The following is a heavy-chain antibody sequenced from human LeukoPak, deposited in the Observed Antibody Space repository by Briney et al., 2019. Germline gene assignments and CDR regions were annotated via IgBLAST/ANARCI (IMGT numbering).Heavy chain of an antibody. CDR2: ISTTSTYT. V-gene: IGHV3-11*05. D-gene: IGHD2-2*02. Sequence: GGSLRLSCAASGFTFSDYYMSWIRQGPGKGLEWVPYISTTSTYTDYADSVKGRFTISRDNAKNLLFLQMNSLRPEDTAVYYCARDWYCSSSICYTDRNWFDPWGQGTLVTVSS. CDR3: ARDWYCSSSICYTDRNWFDP. J-gene: IGHJ5*02. CDR1: GFTFSDYY.